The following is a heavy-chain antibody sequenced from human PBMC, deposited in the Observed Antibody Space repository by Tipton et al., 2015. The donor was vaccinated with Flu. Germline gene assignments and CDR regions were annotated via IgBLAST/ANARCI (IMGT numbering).Heavy chain of an antibody. CDR3: ARDYCSGGICYPDY. CDR2: IHTTGST. D-gene: IGHD2-15*01. V-gene: IGHV4-61*09. Sequence: TLSLTCTVSGDSISSGSYYWNWIRQPAEKGLQWIGHIHTTGSTNYNPSLKNRVTISLDTPKNQFSLKLSSVTATDTAVYYCARDYCSGGICYPDYWGQGTLVTVSS. J-gene: IGHJ4*02. CDR1: GDSISSGSYY.